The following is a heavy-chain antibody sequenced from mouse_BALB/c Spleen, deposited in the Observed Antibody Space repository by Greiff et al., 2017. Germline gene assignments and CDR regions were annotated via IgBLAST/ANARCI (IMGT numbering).Heavy chain of an antibody. CDR2: ISDGGSYT. Sequence: EVKLMESGGGLVKPGGSLKLSCAASGFTFSDYYMYWVRQTPEKRLEWVATISDGGSYTYYPDSVKGRFTISRDNAKNNLYLQMSSLKSEDTAMYYCARGGPYGNPWFAYWGQGTLVTVSA. CDR3: ARGGPYGNPWFAY. V-gene: IGHV5-4*02. D-gene: IGHD2-10*02. CDR1: GFTFSDYY. J-gene: IGHJ3*01.